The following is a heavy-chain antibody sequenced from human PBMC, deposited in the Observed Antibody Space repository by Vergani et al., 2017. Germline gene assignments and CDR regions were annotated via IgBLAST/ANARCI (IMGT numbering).Heavy chain of an antibody. D-gene: IGHD2-15*01. Sequence: EVQLVESGGGLIHPGGSLRLSCEGSGLSFSGYWMHWVRQSPEKGLVWVSRIKCDGMITNYAESVTGRFTSSGDNAKNTLYLEMNSLRGDDTAIYYCVRARGSGPCFMSNWFDSWGEGTMVTVSS. CDR1: GLSFSGYW. CDR3: VRARGSGPCFMSNWFDS. CDR2: IKCDGMIT. J-gene: IGHJ5*01. V-gene: IGHV3-74*01.